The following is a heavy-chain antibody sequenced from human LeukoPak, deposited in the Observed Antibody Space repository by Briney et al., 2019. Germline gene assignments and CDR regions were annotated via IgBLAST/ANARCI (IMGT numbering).Heavy chain of an antibody. V-gene: IGHV3-23*01. Sequence: QPGRSLRLSCAASGFTFSSYGMSWVRQAPGKGLEWVSAISGSGGSTYYADSVKGRFTISRDNSKNTLYLQMNSLRAEDTAVYYCAKEAMVGYYYDSSGYYPLGFDYWGQGTLVTVSS. CDR1: GFTFSSYG. CDR3: AKEAMVGYYYDSSGYYPLGFDY. J-gene: IGHJ4*02. CDR2: ISGSGGST. D-gene: IGHD3-22*01.